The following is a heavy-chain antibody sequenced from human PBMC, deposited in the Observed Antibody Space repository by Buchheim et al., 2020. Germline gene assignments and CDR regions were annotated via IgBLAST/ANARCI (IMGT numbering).Heavy chain of an antibody. Sequence: EVQLVESGGGLVKPGESLRLSCAASGFTFRSYSMNWVRQAPGKGLEWVSSISGSSNYIYYADSVKGRFTISRDNAQHSLYLQMNSLRAEDTAVYYCARDGGGDYYSFLVWFDPWGQGT. CDR2: ISGSSNYI. CDR3: ARDGGGDYYSFLVWFDP. V-gene: IGHV3-21*01. J-gene: IGHJ5*02. D-gene: IGHD2-21*01. CDR1: GFTFRSYS.